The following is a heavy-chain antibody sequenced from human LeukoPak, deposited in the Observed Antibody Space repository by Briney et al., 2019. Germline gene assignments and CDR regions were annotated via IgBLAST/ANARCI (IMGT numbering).Heavy chain of an antibody. CDR3: TRGGEILTHYKHIDY. CDR2: MNPNTGDT. V-gene: IGHV1-8*01. CDR1: GYSFTSYD. Sequence: ASVTVSCTASGYSFTSYDINWVRQAPGQGLEWMGYMNPNTGDTGVTQKLQGRVTMTRDPSINTAYMELTSLRSEDTAVYFCTRGGEILTHYKHIDYWGQGTLVSVSS. J-gene: IGHJ4*02. D-gene: IGHD3-9*01.